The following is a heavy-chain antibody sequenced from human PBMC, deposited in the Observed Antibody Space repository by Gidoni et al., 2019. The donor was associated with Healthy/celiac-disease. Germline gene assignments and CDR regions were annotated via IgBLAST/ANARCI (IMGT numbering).Heavy chain of an antibody. CDR1: GFTFDDYS. CDR2: ISWNSGSI. D-gene: IGHD4-17*01. CDR3: AKDISVGAPDAFDI. Sequence: EVQLVESGGGLVQPGRSLRLSCAASGFTFDDYSMHWVRLAPGKGLEWVSGISWNSGSIGYADSVKGRFTISRDNAKNSLYLQMNSLRAEDTALYYCAKDISVGAPDAFDIWGQGTMVTVSS. V-gene: IGHV3-9*01. J-gene: IGHJ3*02.